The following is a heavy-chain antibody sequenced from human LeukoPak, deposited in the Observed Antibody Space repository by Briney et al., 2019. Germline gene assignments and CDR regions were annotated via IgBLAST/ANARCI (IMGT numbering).Heavy chain of an antibody. CDR2: INHSGST. CDR3: ARLRIVGATDAFDI. CDR1: GGSFSGYY. D-gene: IGHD1-26*01. J-gene: IGHJ3*02. Sequence: SETLSLTCAVYGGSFSGYYWSWIRQPPGKGLEWIGEINHSGSTNYNPSLKSRVTISVDPSKSQFSLKLSSVTAADTAVYYCARLRIVGATDAFDIWGQGTMVTVSS. V-gene: IGHV4-34*01.